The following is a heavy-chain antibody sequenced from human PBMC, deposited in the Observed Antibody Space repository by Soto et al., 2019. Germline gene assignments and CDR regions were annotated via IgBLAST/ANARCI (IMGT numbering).Heavy chain of an antibody. CDR1: GFAFISYS. CDR2: FRSSGDDGTT. D-gene: IGHD3-10*01. J-gene: IGHJ4*02. CDR3: AKKVNSGSGSQYFDY. V-gene: IGHV3-23*01. Sequence: VSVGLSYTTAGFAFISYSMSLVLQAPGKGVEWVSGFRSSGDDGTTYYAASVKGRFTISRANSKNTLFLQMNSLRAEDTAIYYCAKKVNSGSGSQYFDYWGQGTLVTVSS.